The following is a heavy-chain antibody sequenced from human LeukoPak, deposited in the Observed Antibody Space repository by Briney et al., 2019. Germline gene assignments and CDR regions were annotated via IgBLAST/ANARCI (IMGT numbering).Heavy chain of an antibody. V-gene: IGHV3-30*18. CDR2: ISYDGSNK. J-gene: IGHJ4*02. CDR3: AKVGEEWLVTRRPIDY. Sequence: PGRSLRLSCAASGFTFSSYGMHWVRQAPGKGLEWVAVISYDGSNKYYADSVKGRFTISRDNSKNTLYLQMNSLRAEDTAVYYCAKVGEEWLVTRRPIDYWGQGTLVTVSS. CDR1: GFTFSSYG. D-gene: IGHD6-19*01.